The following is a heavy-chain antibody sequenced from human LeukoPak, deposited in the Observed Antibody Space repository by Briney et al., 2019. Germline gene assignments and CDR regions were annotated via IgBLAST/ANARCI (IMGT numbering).Heavy chain of an antibody. D-gene: IGHD3-9*01. CDR2: INSDGSST. Sequence: GGSLRLSCAASGFTFSSYWMRWVRQAPGKGLVWVSRINSDGSSTSYADSVKGRFTISRDNAKNSLYLQMNSLRAEDTAVYYCARERAYYDILTGYRYWGQGTLVTVSS. J-gene: IGHJ4*02. CDR1: GFTFSSYW. V-gene: IGHV3-74*01. CDR3: ARERAYYDILTGYRY.